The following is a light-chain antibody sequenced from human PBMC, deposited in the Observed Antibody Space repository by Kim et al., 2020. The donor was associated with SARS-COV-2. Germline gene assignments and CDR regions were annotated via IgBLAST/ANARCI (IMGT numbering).Light chain of an antibody. CDR1: TGAVSSGRY. CDR2: DTN. V-gene: IGLV7-46*01. CDR3: SLSYSGARI. Sequence: PGGTVTLTCGYSTGAVSSGRYPYWFQQKPGQAPRTLIYDTNNRHSWTPARFSGSLLGGKAALTLSRAQPEDEAEYYCSLSYSGARIFGGGTQLTVL. J-gene: IGLJ2*01.